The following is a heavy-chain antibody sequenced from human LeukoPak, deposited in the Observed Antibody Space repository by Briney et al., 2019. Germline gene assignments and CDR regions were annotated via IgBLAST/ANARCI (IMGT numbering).Heavy chain of an antibody. CDR1: GLTFSNHW. Sequence: GGSLRLSCAASGLTFSNHWMSWVRQAPGKGLEWVANIKQDGSEKYYVDSVKGRFTISRDNAKNSLYLQMNSLRAEDTAVYYCARGGLRYCSSSSCYIESPDYWGQGTLVTVSS. D-gene: IGHD2-2*02. J-gene: IGHJ4*02. CDR2: IKQDGSEK. CDR3: ARGGLRYCSSSSCYIESPDY. V-gene: IGHV3-7*01.